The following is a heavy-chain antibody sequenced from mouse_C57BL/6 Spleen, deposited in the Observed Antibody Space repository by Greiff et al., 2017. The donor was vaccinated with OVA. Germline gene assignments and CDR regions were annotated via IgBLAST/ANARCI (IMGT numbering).Heavy chain of an antibody. CDR3: ARSGAFAY. CDR2: INPNNGGT. V-gene: IGHV1-18*01. J-gene: IGHJ3*01. Sequence: VQLKQSGPELVKPGASVKIPCKASGYTFTDYNMDWVKQSHGKSLEWIGDINPNNGGTIYNQKFKGKATLTVDKSSSTAYMELRSLPSEDTAVYYCARSGAFAYWGQGTLVTVSA. D-gene: IGHD4-1*01. CDR1: GYTFTDYN.